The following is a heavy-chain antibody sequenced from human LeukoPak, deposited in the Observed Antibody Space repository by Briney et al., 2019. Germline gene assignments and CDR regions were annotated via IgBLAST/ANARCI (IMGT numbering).Heavy chain of an antibody. V-gene: IGHV3-73*01. CDR3: TGKMAVDDY. CDR1: GFTFSGSA. J-gene: IGHJ4*02. Sequence: LSGGSLRLSCAASGFTFSGSAMHWVRQASGKGLEWVGRIRSKANSYATAYAASVKGRFTISRDDSKNTAYLQVNSLKTEDTAVYYCTGKMAVDDYWGQGTLVTVSS. CDR2: IRSKANSYAT. D-gene: IGHD5-24*01.